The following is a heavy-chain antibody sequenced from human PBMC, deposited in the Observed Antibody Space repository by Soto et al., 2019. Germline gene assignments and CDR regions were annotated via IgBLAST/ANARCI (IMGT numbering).Heavy chain of an antibody. CDR1: GYTFTNYG. D-gene: IGHD5-18*01. J-gene: IGHJ4*02. Sequence: QVQLVQSAAEVKKPGASVKVSCKASGYTFTNYGISWVRQAPGQGLEWVGWIGAYNGNTDYAQKFQGRVTMTADTSTSTAYMGLRSLRSDDTALYFCGRVGDSYGYGGSYSLDYWGQGTLVTVSS. V-gene: IGHV1-18*01. CDR2: IGAYNGNT. CDR3: GRVGDSYGYGGSYSLDY.